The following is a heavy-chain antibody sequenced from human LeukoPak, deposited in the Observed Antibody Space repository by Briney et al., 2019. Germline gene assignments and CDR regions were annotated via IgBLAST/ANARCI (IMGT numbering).Heavy chain of an antibody. CDR1: GFTFGDYA. D-gene: IGHD5-12*01. V-gene: IGHV3-49*04. J-gene: IGHJ4*02. CDR3: TRNAGYSGYDPPFDY. CDR2: IRSKAYGGTT. Sequence: PGGSLGLSCTASGFTFGDYAMSWVRQAPGKGLEWVGFIRSKAYGGTTEYAASVKGRFTISRDDSKSIAYLQMNSLKTEDTAVYYCTRNAGYSGYDPPFDYWGQGTLVTVSS.